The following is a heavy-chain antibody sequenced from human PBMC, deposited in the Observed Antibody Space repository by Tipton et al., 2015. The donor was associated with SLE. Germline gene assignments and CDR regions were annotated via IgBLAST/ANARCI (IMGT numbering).Heavy chain of an antibody. J-gene: IGHJ4*02. CDR3: AREPVAGTDY. Sequence: TLSLTCTVSGGSLSSYFWGWIRQPAGKGPEWIGRIYTSGSTNSNPPPKSRVTMSVDTSKNQFSRKLSSVTAADTAVYYCAREPVAGTDYWGQGTLVTVSS. D-gene: IGHD6-19*01. CDR1: GGSLSSYF. CDR2: IYTSGST. V-gene: IGHV4-4*07.